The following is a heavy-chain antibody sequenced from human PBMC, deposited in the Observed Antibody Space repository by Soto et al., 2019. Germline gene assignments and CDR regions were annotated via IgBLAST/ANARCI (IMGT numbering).Heavy chain of an antibody. CDR1: GFTFSSYA. CDR3: ARQGYCTNGVCYSDAFDI. J-gene: IGHJ3*02. V-gene: IGHV3-30-3*01. D-gene: IGHD2-8*01. Sequence: QVQLVESGGGVVQPGRSLRLSCAASGFTFSSYAMHWVRQAPGKGLEWVAVISYDGSNKYYADSVKGRFTISRDNSKNTLYLHMNSLRAEDTAVYYCARQGYCTNGVCYSDAFDIWGQGTMVTVSS. CDR2: ISYDGSNK.